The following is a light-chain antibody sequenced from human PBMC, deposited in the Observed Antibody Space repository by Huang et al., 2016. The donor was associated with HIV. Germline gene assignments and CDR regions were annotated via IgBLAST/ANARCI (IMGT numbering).Light chain of an antibody. J-gene: IGKJ5*01. V-gene: IGKV2-28*01. CDR3: MQALETPIT. Sequence: DIVMTQSPLSLPVTPGEPASISCKSSQSLLHSNGYNYLDWYLQKPGQSPQLLISLGSNRASGVPDRFSGSGSGTDSTLKISRVEAEDVGVYYCMQALETPITFGQGTRLEIK. CDR1: QSLLHSNGYNY. CDR2: LGS.